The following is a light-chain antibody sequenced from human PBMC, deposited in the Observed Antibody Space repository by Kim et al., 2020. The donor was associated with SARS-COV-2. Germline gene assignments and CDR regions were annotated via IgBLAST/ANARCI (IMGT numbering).Light chain of an antibody. Sequence: VTISVTGSSSNSGAGYDVHWYQQLPGTAPKLLIYGNSNRPSGVPDRFSGSKSGTSASLAITGLEAEDEADYYCQSYGSSRSGSGVFGTGTKVTVL. V-gene: IGLV1-40*01. CDR2: GNS. CDR1: SSNSGAGYD. CDR3: QSYGSSRSGSGV. J-gene: IGLJ1*01.